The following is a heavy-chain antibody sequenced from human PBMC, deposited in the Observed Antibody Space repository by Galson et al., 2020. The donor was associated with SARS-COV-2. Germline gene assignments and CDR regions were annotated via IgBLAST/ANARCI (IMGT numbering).Heavy chain of an antibody. J-gene: IGHJ6*02. CDR3: ARDHIGDIEFDSGGPAGYGMDV. V-gene: IGHV1-18*01. Sequence: ASVKVSCQASGYRFTAYGLRWVRHVPGQGRAWMGWISGNNGNTMYSQKLQGRVTIGTDTSTSTAYMELRSLRSDDTAVYYCARDHIGDIEFDSGGPAGYGMDVWGQGTTVTVSS. CDR2: ISGNNGNT. D-gene: IGHD6-19*01. CDR1: GYRFTAYG.